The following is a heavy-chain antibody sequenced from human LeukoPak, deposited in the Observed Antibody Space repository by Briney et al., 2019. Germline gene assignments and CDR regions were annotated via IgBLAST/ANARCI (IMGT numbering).Heavy chain of an antibody. CDR3: ARPYSSGDYYYYGMDV. CDR1: GFTVCSIY. J-gene: IGHJ6*02. CDR2: IYSGGRT. V-gene: IGHV3-53*01. Sequence: HPGGSLRLFCAASGFTVCSIYMSWARQARGGGVEWGSLIYSGGRTLYAASVKGRFTISRDNSKNTLYLQMNSLRAEDTAVYYFARPYSSGDYYYYGMDVWGQGTTVTVSS. D-gene: IGHD6-19*01.